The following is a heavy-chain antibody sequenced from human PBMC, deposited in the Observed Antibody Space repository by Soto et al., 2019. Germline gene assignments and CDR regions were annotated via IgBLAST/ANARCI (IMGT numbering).Heavy chain of an antibody. J-gene: IGHJ4*02. Sequence: PGGSLRLSCEASGFTFSDYWMSWVRQAPGKGLEWVANIRQDGSVKYYVDSVKGRFTISRDNAKNSLYLQMDSLRAEDTAVYYCARKGLGDYWGQGTLVTV. CDR3: ARKGLGDY. CDR2: IRQDGSVK. V-gene: IGHV3-7*01. CDR1: GFTFSDYW.